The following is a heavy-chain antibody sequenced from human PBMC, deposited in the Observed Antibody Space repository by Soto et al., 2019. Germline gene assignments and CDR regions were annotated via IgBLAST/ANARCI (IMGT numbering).Heavy chain of an antibody. J-gene: IGHJ4*02. D-gene: IGHD3-10*01. CDR1: GYTFTTYG. CDR3: ARGWCGEFVEYFDY. V-gene: IGHV1-18*01. Sequence: QVQLVQSGAEVKKPGAAVKVSCKASGYTFTTYGISWVRQAPGQGLEWMGWISAYNSNTNYAQKFQGRVTMTTDTXXNRAYMQLKSLRSDDTAIYYCARGWCGEFVEYFDYWGQGTLVTVSS. CDR2: ISAYNSNT.